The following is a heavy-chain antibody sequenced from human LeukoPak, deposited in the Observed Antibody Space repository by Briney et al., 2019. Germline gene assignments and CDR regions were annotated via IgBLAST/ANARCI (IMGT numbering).Heavy chain of an antibody. J-gene: IGHJ4*02. CDR2: LSGSGGSA. CDR3: AKRLAMTGTYHFDY. Sequence: PGGSLRLSCAASGFTFSNYAMTWVRQAPGKGLEWVSALSGSGGSAYYADSVKGRFTISRDNSKNTLYLQVNSLRAEDTAVYYCAKRLAMTGTYHFDYWGQGTLVTVSS. V-gene: IGHV3-23*01. D-gene: IGHD6-19*01. CDR1: GFTFSNYA.